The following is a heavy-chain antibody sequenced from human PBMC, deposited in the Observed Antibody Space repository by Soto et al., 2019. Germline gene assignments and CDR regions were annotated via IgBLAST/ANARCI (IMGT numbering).Heavy chain of an antibody. CDR2: ISSTTNYI. CDR1: GFTFTRYS. J-gene: IGHJ4*02. Sequence: GGSLRLSCAVSGFTFTRYSMNWVRQAPGKGLEWVSSISSTTNYIYYGDSMKGRFTISRDNGKNSLYLEMHSLRAEDTAVYYCARESEDLTSNFDYWGQGTLVTVSS. V-gene: IGHV3-21*06. CDR3: ARESEDLTSNFDY.